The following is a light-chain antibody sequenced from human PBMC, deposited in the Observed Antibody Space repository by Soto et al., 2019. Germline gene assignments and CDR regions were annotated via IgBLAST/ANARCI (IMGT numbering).Light chain of an antibody. J-gene: IGLJ3*02. CDR2: EVS. CDR1: SSDIGSYNY. CDR3: SSYMRSSTLV. V-gene: IGLV2-14*01. Sequence: QSVLTQPSSVSGSPGQSITISCTGSSSDIGSYNYVSWYQQHPGKAPQLLIYEVSNRPSGVSDRFSGSKSCNTASLTISGLQAEDEADYHCSSYMRSSTLVFGGGTKLTVL.